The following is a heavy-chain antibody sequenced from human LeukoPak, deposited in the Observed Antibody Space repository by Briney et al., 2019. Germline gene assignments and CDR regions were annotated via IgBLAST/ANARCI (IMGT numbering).Heavy chain of an antibody. J-gene: IGHJ2*01. D-gene: IGHD6-13*01. CDR1: GFTFDDYA. Sequence: GGSLRLSCAASGFTFDDYAMHWVRQAPGKGLEWVSGISWNSGHVGYADSVKGRFTISRDNSKNTLYLQMNSLRAEDTAVYYCAKDYSSSWFIYWYFDLWGRGTLVTVSS. CDR3: AKDYSSSWFIYWYFDL. CDR2: ISWNSGHV. V-gene: IGHV3-9*01.